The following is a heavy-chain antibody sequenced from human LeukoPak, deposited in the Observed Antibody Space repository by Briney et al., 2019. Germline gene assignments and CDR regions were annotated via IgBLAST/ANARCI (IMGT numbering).Heavy chain of an antibody. CDR3: ARFGYSYGTRGNWFDP. CDR1: GGSFSGYY. CDR2: INHSGST. V-gene: IGHV4-34*01. D-gene: IGHD5-18*01. J-gene: IGHJ5*02. Sequence: SETLSLTCAVYGGSFSGYYWSWIRQPPGKGLEWIGEINHSGSTNYNPSLKSRVTISVDTSKNQFSLKLSSVTAADTAVYYCARFGYSYGTRGNWFDPWGQGTLVTVSS.